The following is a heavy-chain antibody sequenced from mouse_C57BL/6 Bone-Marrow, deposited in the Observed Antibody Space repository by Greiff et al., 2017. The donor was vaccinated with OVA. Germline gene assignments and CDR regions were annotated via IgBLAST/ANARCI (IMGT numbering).Heavy chain of an antibody. Sequence: QVQLKQSGAELVRPGASVTLSCKASGYTFTDYEMHWVKQTPVHGLEWIGAIDPETGGTAYNQKFKGKAILTADKSSSTAYMELRSLTSEDSAVYYCTRLGSYYAMDYWGQGTSVTVSS. CDR1: GYTFTDYE. CDR3: TRLGSYYAMDY. D-gene: IGHD3-3*01. CDR2: IDPETGGT. J-gene: IGHJ4*01. V-gene: IGHV1-15*01.